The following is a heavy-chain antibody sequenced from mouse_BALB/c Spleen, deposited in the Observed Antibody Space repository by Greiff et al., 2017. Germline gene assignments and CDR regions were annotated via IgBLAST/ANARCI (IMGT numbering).Heavy chain of an antibody. J-gene: IGHJ4*01. CDR2: IYPGDGDT. V-gene: IGHV1-87*01. D-gene: IGHD2-12*01. CDR1: GYTFTSYW. Sequence: QVQLQQSGAELARPGASVKLSCKASGYTFTSYWMQWVKQRPGQGLEWIGAIYPGDGDTRYTQKFKGKATLTADKSSSTAYMQLSSLASEDSAVYYCARWSSYLYAMDYWGQGTSVTVSA. CDR3: ARWSSYLYAMDY.